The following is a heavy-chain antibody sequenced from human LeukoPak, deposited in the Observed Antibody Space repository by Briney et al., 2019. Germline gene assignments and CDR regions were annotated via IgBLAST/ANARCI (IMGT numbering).Heavy chain of an antibody. CDR3: ARDPRGGTSRDNWFDP. Sequence: SETLSLTCTVSSGSINSNYWSWIRQPPGKGLEWIGYIYYSGSTNYNPSLKSRVTISVDTSKNQFSLKLNSVTAADTAVYYCARDPRGGTSRDNWFDPWGQGTLVTVSS. D-gene: IGHD1-1*01. CDR1: SGSINSNY. V-gene: IGHV4-59*01. CDR2: IYYSGST. J-gene: IGHJ5*02.